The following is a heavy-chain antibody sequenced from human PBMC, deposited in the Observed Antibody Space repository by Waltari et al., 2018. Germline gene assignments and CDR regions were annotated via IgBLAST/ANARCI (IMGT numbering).Heavy chain of an antibody. J-gene: IGHJ4*02. CDR1: GGSISSHY. Sequence: QVQLQESGPGLVKPSETLSLTCTVSGGSISSHYWSWIRPPTGKGLEWIGYIYYSGSTNYNPSLKSRVTISVDTSKNQFSLKLSSVTAADTAVYYCARRPTPLYGSGMAAFDYWGQGTLVTVSS. V-gene: IGHV4-59*11. CDR3: ARRPTPLYGSGMAAFDY. CDR2: IYYSGST. D-gene: IGHD3-10*01.